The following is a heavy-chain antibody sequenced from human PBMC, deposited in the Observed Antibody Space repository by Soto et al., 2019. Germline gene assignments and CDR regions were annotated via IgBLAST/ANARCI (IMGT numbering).Heavy chain of an antibody. CDR2: IDPSDPYI. J-gene: IGHJ4*02. CDR3: AIVTAETAYHYFDF. CDR1: GYKFTNYW. Sequence: PGESLKISCKGSGYKFTNYWLSWVRQTPGKGLEWMGRIDPSDPYINYSPSFRGHVTISIDESISTAHLQWSSLKASDTATYYCAIVTAETAYHYFDFWGQGTLVTVS. V-gene: IGHV5-10-1*01. D-gene: IGHD1-1*01.